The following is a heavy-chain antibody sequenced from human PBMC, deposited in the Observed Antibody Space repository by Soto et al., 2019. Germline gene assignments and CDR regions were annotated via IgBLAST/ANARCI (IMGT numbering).Heavy chain of an antibody. Sequence: SGPTLVNPTQTLTLTCTFSGFSLSTSGVGVGWIRQPPGKALEWLALIYWDDDKRYSPSLKSRLTITKDTSKNQVVLTMTNMDPVDTATYYCAHWGKQYYYDSSGPTDYWGQGTLVTVSS. CDR3: AHWGKQYYYDSSGPTDY. CDR1: GFSLSTSGVG. V-gene: IGHV2-5*02. CDR2: IYWDDDK. D-gene: IGHD3-22*01. J-gene: IGHJ4*02.